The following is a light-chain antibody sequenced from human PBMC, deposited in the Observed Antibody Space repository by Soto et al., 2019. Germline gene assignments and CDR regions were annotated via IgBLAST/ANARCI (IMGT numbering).Light chain of an antibody. Sequence: EIVMTQSPATLSVSPGERATLSCRASQSLSSNLAWYQQKPGQAPRLLIYGASTRATGIPARFSGSWSGTEFTLTISSLQSEDFAVYYCQQYNNWPPAITFGQGTRLEIK. CDR1: QSLSSN. CDR2: GAS. V-gene: IGKV3-15*01. J-gene: IGKJ5*01. CDR3: QQYNNWPPAIT.